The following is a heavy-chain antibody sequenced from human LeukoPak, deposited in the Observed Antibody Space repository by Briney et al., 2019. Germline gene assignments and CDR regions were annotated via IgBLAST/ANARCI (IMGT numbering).Heavy chain of an antibody. Sequence: ASVNVSCTVSGYTLTELSMHWVRQAPGKGLEWMGGFDPEDGETIYAQKFQGRVTMTEDTSTDTAYMELSSLRSEDTAVYYCARSTAVLWFGELFRRMVGFDPWGQGALVTVSS. CDR1: GYTLTELS. CDR3: ARSTAVLWFGELFRRMVGFDP. J-gene: IGHJ5*02. D-gene: IGHD3-10*01. V-gene: IGHV1-24*01. CDR2: FDPEDGET.